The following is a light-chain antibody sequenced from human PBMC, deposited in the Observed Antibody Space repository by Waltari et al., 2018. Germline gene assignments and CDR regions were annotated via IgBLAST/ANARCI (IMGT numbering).Light chain of an antibody. Sequence: QLPLTQSPSASASLGASVKLTCTLNSGHSSNVVAWLQQQPEKGPRYLMKVNSDGSHSKGDDIPDRVSGSGSGAERYLTISSLQSEDEADYYCQTGGHGTWVFGGGTKLTVL. CDR3: QTGGHGTWV. J-gene: IGLJ3*02. CDR1: SGHSSNV. CDR2: VNSDGSH. V-gene: IGLV4-69*02.